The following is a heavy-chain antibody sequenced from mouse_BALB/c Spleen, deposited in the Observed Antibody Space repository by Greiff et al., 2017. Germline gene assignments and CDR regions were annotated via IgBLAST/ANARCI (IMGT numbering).Heavy chain of an antibody. D-gene: IGHD6-5*01. CDR1: GFSLTSYG. CDR2: IWAGGST. V-gene: IGHV2-9*02. Sequence: QVQLKESGPGLVAPSQSLSITCTVSGFSLTSYGVHWVRQPPGKGLEWLGVIWAGGSTNYNSALMSRLSISKDNSKSQVFFKMNSLQANDTAIYYCARNYAYWYFDVWGAGTTVTVSS. CDR3: ARNYAYWYFDV. J-gene: IGHJ1*01.